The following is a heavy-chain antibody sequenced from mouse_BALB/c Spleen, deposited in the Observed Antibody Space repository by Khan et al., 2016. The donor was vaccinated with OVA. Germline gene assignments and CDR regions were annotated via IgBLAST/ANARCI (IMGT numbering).Heavy chain of an antibody. Sequence: EVKLVESGGGLVQPGGSLKLSCATSGFTFSDYYMYWVRQTPEKRLEWVAYISNGGGSTYYPDTVKGRFTISRDNAKNTLYLQMSRLKSEDTARYYCARPSYGSSSAWFAYWGQGTLVTVSA. J-gene: IGHJ3*01. CDR3: ARPSYGSSSAWFAY. CDR1: GFTFSDYY. CDR2: ISNGGGST. V-gene: IGHV5-12*02. D-gene: IGHD1-1*01.